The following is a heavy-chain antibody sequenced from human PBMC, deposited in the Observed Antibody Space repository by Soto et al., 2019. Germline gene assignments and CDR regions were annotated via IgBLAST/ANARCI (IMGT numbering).Heavy chain of an antibody. CDR1: GFTFSSHS. Sequence: GGSLRLSCVVSGFTFSSHSMNWVRQAPGKGLEWVSSITTSSDSIYYTDSVKGRFTLSRDNAKNSLFLQMNSLRAEDTAVYYCARSTRGFGYGKIDSWDQGTLVTVSS. CDR3: ARSTRGFGYGKIDS. J-gene: IGHJ4*02. CDR2: ITTSSDSI. D-gene: IGHD5-18*01. V-gene: IGHV3-21*01.